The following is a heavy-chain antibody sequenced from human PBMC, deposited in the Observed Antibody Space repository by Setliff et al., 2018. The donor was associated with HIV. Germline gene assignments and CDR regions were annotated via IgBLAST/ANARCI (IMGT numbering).Heavy chain of an antibody. CDR3: ARFRVERRLSNWFDP. Sequence: SETLSLTCTVSGGSITSYYWSWIRQPPGKGLEWIGYIYYGGSTNHNPSLRSRLTISVDTSKNQFSLKLSSVPAADTAVYYCARFRVERRLSNWFDPWGQGTLVTVSS. CDR1: GGSITSYY. CDR2: IYYGGST. D-gene: IGHD1-1*01. J-gene: IGHJ5*02. V-gene: IGHV4-59*01.